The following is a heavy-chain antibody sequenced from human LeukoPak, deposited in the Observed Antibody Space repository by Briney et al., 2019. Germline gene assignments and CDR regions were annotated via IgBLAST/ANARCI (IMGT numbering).Heavy chain of an antibody. Sequence: PSETLSLTCTVSGGSITSSGYYWGWLRQPPGKGLEWIGSIYYSGSTSYNPSLKSRVTISVDTSKNQFSLKLSSVTAADTAVYYCASPSPGFDAWGQGTLVTVSS. V-gene: IGHV4-39*07. CDR2: IYYSGST. J-gene: IGHJ5*02. CDR3: ASPSPGFDA. CDR1: GGSITSSGYY.